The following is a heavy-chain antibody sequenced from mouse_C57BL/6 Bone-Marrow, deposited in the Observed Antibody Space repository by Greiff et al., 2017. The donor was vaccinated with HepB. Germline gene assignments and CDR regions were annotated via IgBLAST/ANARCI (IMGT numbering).Heavy chain of an antibody. CDR1: GYTFTSYW. J-gene: IGHJ1*03. CDR3: ARDGKSWYFDV. CDR2: IYPGSGST. D-gene: IGHD2-1*01. Sequence: QVHVKQPGAELVKPGASVKMSCKASGYTFTSYWITWVKQRPGQGLEWIGDIYPGSGSTNYNEKFKSKATLTVDTSSSTAYMQLSSLTSEDSAVYYCARDGKSWYFDVWGTGTTVTVSS. V-gene: IGHV1-55*01.